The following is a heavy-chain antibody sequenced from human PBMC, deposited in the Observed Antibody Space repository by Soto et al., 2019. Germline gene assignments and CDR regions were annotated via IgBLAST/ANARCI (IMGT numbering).Heavy chain of an antibody. J-gene: IGHJ3*02. D-gene: IGHD3-10*01. CDR2: IYYSGNT. Sequence: QVQLQESGPGLVKPSETLSLTCTVSGGSISNFFWSWIRQPPGKGLEWIGYIYYSGNTVYSPSLKSRVTISVDTSKNKFSLKLSAVTAADTAVSYCARHGVGEPDEAFDIWGQGTMVTVSS. CDR3: ARHGVGEPDEAFDI. V-gene: IGHV4-59*08. CDR1: GGSISNFF.